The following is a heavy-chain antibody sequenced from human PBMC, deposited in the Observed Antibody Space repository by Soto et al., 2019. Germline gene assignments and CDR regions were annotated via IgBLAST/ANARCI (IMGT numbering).Heavy chain of an antibody. CDR2: ISPYNGNT. Sequence: GASVKVSCKASGYIFTNYGVGWARQAPGQGLEWMGWISPYNGNTNYAQNLQGRVTLTTDTSTSTAFMELRSLRSDDTAVYYCARGDCTNGVCYVNYYYGMDVWG. D-gene: IGHD2-8*01. CDR3: ARGDCTNGVCYVNYYYGMDV. CDR1: GYIFTNYG. V-gene: IGHV1-18*01. J-gene: IGHJ6*02.